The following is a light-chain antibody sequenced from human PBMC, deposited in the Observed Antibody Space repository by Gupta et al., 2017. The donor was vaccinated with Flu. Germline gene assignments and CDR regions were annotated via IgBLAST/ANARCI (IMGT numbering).Light chain of an antibody. CDR2: NNN. Sequence: LGKTATITCGGKSSATSNVHWYQQKPGHAPILIIYNNNNRPSGIPERFSGSKSENTAALTINGAQAGDEADYYCHAWDSSTDWVFGGGTKVTVL. CDR1: SSATSN. J-gene: IGLJ3*02. CDR3: HAWDSSTDWV. V-gene: IGLV3-9*01.